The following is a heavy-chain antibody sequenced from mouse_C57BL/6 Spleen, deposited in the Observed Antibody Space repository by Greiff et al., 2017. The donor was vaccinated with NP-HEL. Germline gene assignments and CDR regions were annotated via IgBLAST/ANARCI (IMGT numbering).Heavy chain of an antibody. J-gene: IGHJ4*01. V-gene: IGHV1-64*01. Sequence: QVQLQQPGAELVKPGASVKLSCKASGYTFTSSWMHWVKQRPGQGLEWIGMIHPNSGSTNYNEKFKSKATLTVDKSSSTAYMQLSSLTSEDSAVYYCARWEYYAMDYWGQGTSVTVSS. CDR3: ARWEYYAMDY. CDR2: IHPNSGST. CDR1: GYTFTSSW. D-gene: IGHD4-1*01.